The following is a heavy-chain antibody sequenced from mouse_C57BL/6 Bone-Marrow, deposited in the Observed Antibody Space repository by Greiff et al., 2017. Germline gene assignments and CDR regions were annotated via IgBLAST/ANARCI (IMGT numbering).Heavy chain of an antibody. CDR3: AREFITTVVAPYWYFDV. V-gene: IGHV1-50*01. J-gene: IGHJ1*03. CDR2: IDPSDSYT. D-gene: IGHD1-1*01. CDR1: GYTFTSYW. Sequence: QVQLQQPGAELVKPGASVKLSCKASGYTFTSYWMQWVKQRPGQGLEWIGEIDPSDSYTNYNQKFKGKATLTVDTSSSTAYMQLSSLQSADSAVYYCAREFITTVVAPYWYFDVWGTGTTVTVSS.